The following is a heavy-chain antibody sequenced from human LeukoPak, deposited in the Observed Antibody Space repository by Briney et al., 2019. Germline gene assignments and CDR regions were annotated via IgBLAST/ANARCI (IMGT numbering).Heavy chain of an antibody. V-gene: IGHV3-21*01. CDR1: GLRFSTAW. CDR3: ARDRGYFDN. CDR2: ITSSSNYI. J-gene: IGHJ4*02. Sequence: NPGGSLRLSCAASGLRFSTAWMGWVRQAPGKGLEWLSSITSSSNYIYYADSVKGRFTISRDNVQNSLYLQMNSLRAEDTAMYYCARDRGYFDNWGQGTLVTVSS.